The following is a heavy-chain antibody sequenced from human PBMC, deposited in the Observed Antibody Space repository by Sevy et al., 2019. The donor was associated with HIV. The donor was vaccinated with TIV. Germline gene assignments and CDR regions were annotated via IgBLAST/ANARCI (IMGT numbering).Heavy chain of an antibody. J-gene: IGHJ4*02. D-gene: IGHD6-19*01. CDR3: ARGLAYYFDY. Sequence: SETLSLTCTVSGDSSSSYYWSWIRQPPGKGLEWIGYLYYSGITNYNPSLKSRVTISGDTSKNQFSLKLSSVTAADTAVYYCARGLAYYFDYWGQGTLVTVSS. V-gene: IGHV4-59*01. CDR2: LYYSGIT. CDR1: GDSSSSYY.